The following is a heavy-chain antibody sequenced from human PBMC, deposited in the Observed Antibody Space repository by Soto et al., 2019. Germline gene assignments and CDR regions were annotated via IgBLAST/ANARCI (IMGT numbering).Heavy chain of an antibody. D-gene: IGHD3-22*01. CDR2: ISGSGGNT. V-gene: IGHV3-23*01. Sequence: VGSLRLSCAASGFTFSSYVMSWVRQAPGKGLEWVSAISGSGGNTYYADSVKGRFTISRDNSKNTPFLQMNSLRAEDTALYFCAKEMGDYYDSSGSWFDPWGQGTLVTVSS. CDR1: GFTFSSYV. J-gene: IGHJ5*02. CDR3: AKEMGDYYDSSGSWFDP.